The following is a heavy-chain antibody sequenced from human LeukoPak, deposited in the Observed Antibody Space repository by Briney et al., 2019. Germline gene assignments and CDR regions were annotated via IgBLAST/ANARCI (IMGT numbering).Heavy chain of an antibody. D-gene: IGHD2/OR15-2a*01. CDR1: GFTFSSYG. V-gene: IGHV3-30*19. CDR3: ARALRLGTVTYFAGDY. J-gene: IGHJ4*02. Sequence: GGSLRLSCAASGFTFSSYGMHWVRRAPGKGLEWVAVISNDGTNKFYGDPVKGRFTISRDNSKNTLFVQMDSLRPEDTAVYFCARALRLGTVTYFAGDYWGQGTLVTVSS. CDR2: ISNDGTNK.